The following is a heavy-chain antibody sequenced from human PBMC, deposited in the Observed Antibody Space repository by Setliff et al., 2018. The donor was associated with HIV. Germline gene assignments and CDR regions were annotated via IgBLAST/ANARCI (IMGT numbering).Heavy chain of an antibody. V-gene: IGHV4-59*11. D-gene: IGHD6-6*01. CDR2: IYHSGST. CDR3: ARGSDLAARVYFDY. CDR1: GGSISSHY. J-gene: IGHJ4*02. Sequence: PSETLSLTCTVSGGSISSHYWSWIRQPPGKGLEWIGEIYHSGSTKYNPSLKSRVTISVDKSKNHFSLNLNSVTAADTAVYYCARGSDLAARVYFDYWGQGTLVTVSS.